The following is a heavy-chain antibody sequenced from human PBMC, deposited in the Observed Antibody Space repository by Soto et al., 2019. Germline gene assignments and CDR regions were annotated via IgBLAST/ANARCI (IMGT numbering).Heavy chain of an antibody. J-gene: IGHJ4*02. CDR1: GGSISSYY. D-gene: IGHD4-17*01. Sequence: QVQLQESGPGLVKPSETLSLTCTVSGGSISSYYWSWIRQPPGKGLEWIGYIYYSGSTNYNPSLKSRVTISVDTSKNQFSLKLSSVTAADTAVYYCARQGVDYGDLVPAGFDYWGQGTLVTVSS. V-gene: IGHV4-59*08. CDR3: ARQGVDYGDLVPAGFDY. CDR2: IYYSGST.